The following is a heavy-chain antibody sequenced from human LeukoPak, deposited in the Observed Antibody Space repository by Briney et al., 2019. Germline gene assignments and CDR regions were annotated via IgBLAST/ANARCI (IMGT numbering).Heavy chain of an antibody. V-gene: IGHV4-39*01. Sequence: PSETLSLTCTFSGGSISSSSYYWGWIRQPPGKGLEWIGSIYYSGSTYYNPSLKSRVTISVDTSKNQFSLKLSSVTAADTAVYYCARLVGFWSGYYYYYYMDVWGKGTTVTVSS. J-gene: IGHJ6*03. CDR1: GGSISSSSYY. CDR2: IYYSGST. D-gene: IGHD3-3*01. CDR3: ARLVGFWSGYYYYYYMDV.